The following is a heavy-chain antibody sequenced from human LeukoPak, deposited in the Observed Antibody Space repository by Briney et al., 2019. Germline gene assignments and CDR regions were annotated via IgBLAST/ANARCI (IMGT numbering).Heavy chain of an antibody. V-gene: IGHV3-21*01. J-gene: IGHJ6*03. CDR1: GFTFSSYS. CDR2: ISSSSSYI. CDR3: ARSGSTLPRYYMDV. D-gene: IGHD2-2*01. Sequence: KPGGSLRLSCAASGFTFSSYSMNWVRQAPGKGLEWVSSISSSSSYIYYADSVKGRFTISRDNAKNSLYLQMNSLRAEDTAVYYCARSGSTLPRYYMDVWGKGTTVTVSS.